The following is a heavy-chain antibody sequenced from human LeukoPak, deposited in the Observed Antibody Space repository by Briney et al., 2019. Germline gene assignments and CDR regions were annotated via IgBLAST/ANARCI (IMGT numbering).Heavy chain of an antibody. CDR2: ISSSSSTI. CDR1: GFTFSSYS. Sequence: PGESLKISCAASGFTFSSYSMNWVRQAPGKGLEWVSYISSSSSTIYYADSVKGGFSVSRDNAKNSLYLQMNSLRDEDTAVFYCARGSNIVGTTTYFDFWGQGTLVTVSS. J-gene: IGHJ4*02. CDR3: ARGSNIVGTTTYFDF. V-gene: IGHV3-48*02. D-gene: IGHD1-26*01.